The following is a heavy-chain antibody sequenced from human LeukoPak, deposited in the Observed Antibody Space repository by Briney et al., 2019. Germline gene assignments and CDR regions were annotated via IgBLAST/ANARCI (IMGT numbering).Heavy chain of an antibody. CDR2: INTNTGNP. Sequence: ASVKVSCKASGYTFTSYAMNWVRQAPGQGLEWMGWINTNTGNPTYAQGFTGRFVFSLDISVSTAYLQISSLKAEDTAVYYCARDLSDFPGPPHGMDVWGQRNTVTVSS. J-gene: IGHJ6*02. CDR3: ARDLSDFPGPPHGMDV. V-gene: IGHV7-4-1*02. CDR1: GYTFTSYA. D-gene: IGHD2-21*02.